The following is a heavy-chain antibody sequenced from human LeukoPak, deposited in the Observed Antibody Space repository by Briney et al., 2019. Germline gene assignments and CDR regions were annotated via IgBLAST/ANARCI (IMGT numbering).Heavy chain of an antibody. CDR3: ASGRPLGFDY. Sequence: SESLSLTCTVSGASMSSYYWTCIRQPPGKGLEWIGYIYYSGSTNYNPSLKSRVTISIDTSKNQFSLKLSSVTAADTAVYYCASGRPLGFDYWGQGTVVTVSS. V-gene: IGHV4-59*01. D-gene: IGHD1-26*01. CDR1: GASMSSYY. CDR2: IYYSGST. J-gene: IGHJ4*02.